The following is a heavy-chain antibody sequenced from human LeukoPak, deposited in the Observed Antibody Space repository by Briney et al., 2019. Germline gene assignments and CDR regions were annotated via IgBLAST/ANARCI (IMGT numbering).Heavy chain of an antibody. CDR1: SGSLSGFS. J-gene: IGHJ4*02. CDR3: ARVPGRPADVFDH. V-gene: IGHV4-34*01. CDR2: INHSGNT. D-gene: IGHD2-2*01. Sequence: PETLSLTCAVYSGSLSGFSWNWIRQPPGKGLEWIGEINHSGNTNYNPSLKSRLTISADTSKNQFSLKLSSVTAADTAFYYCARVPGRPADVFDHWGQGTLVTVSS.